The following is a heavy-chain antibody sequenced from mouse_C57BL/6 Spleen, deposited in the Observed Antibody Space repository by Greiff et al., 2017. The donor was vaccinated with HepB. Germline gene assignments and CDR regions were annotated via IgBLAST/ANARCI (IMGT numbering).Heavy chain of an antibody. J-gene: IGHJ4*01. Sequence: EVNVVESGGGLVKPGGSLKLSCAASGFTFSDYGMHWVRQAPEKGLEWVAYISSGSSTIYYADTVKGRFTISRDNAKNTLFLQMTSLRSEDTAMYYCARKWNYYAMDYWGQGTSVTVSS. CDR1: GFTFSDYG. CDR3: ARKWNYYAMDY. CDR2: ISSGSSTI. D-gene: IGHD1-3*01. V-gene: IGHV5-17*01.